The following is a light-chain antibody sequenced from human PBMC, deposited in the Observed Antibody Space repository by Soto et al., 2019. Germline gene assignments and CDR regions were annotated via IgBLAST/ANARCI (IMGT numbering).Light chain of an antibody. Sequence: EFVFTQSPGTLSLSPGERATLSCRASQSVSSNYLAWYQQKPGQAPRLLIYGASSRATGIPDRFSGSGSGTDFTLTISRLESEDFAVYYCQRYDDSVTFGQGTRLEIK. CDR1: QSVSSNY. J-gene: IGKJ5*01. V-gene: IGKV3-20*01. CDR3: QRYDDSVT. CDR2: GAS.